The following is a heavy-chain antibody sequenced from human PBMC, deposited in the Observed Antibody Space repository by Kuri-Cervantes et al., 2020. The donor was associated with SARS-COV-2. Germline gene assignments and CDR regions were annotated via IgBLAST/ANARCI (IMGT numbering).Heavy chain of an antibody. V-gene: IGHV4-39*01. CDR2: IYYSGST. CDR1: GGSISSSSYY. D-gene: IGHD5-24*01. Sequence: SETLSLTCNVSGGSISSSSYYWGWIRQPPGKGLEWIGSIYYSGSTYYNPSLKSRVTISVDTSKNQFSLKLSSVTAADTAVYYCAGAPEMATIRGRSWGQGTLVTVSS. J-gene: IGHJ5*02. CDR3: AGAPEMATIRGRS.